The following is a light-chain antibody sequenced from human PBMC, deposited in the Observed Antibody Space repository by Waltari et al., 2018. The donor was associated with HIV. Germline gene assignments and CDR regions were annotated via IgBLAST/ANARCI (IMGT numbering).Light chain of an antibody. CDR1: SSDVGSYNV. CDR2: EVS. J-gene: IGLJ3*02. CDR3: CSYAGSQSSV. V-gene: IGLV2-23*02. Sequence: QSALTQPASVSGSPGQSITISCTGTSSDVGSYNVVSWYQQHPGKAPKVMIYEVSKRPSGVSYRFSGSKSGNTAFLTISGLQAEDEADYYCCSYAGSQSSVFGGGTKLTVL.